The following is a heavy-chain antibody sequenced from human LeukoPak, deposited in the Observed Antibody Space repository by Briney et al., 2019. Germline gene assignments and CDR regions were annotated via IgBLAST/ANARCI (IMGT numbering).Heavy chain of an antibody. J-gene: IGHJ5*02. CDR3: AREGRAYRYSSSWYPTPSWFDP. CDR2: INSRSNDI. Sequence: GGSLRLSCVASGFSFSDYSMNWVRQAPGKGLEWVSSINSRSNDIYYADSVKGRFTISRDNAKNSLYLQMNSLRAEDTAVYYCAREGRAYRYSSSWYPTPSWFDPWGQGTLVTVSS. D-gene: IGHD6-13*01. V-gene: IGHV3-21*06. CDR1: GFSFSDYS.